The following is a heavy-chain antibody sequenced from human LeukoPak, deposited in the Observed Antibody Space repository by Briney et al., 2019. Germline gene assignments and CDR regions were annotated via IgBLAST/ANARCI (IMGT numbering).Heavy chain of an antibody. Sequence: GGSLRLSCAASGFTLRSYGMHWVRQAPGKGLEWVAVISYDGNDKYYADSLKGRFTISRDNSKNTLYLQMNSLRAEDTAVYYCARDAGTWGYGYNFDYWGQGTLVSVSS. CDR2: ISYDGNDK. V-gene: IGHV3-30*03. CDR1: GFTLRSYG. D-gene: IGHD6-13*01. CDR3: ARDAGTWGYGYNFDY. J-gene: IGHJ4*02.